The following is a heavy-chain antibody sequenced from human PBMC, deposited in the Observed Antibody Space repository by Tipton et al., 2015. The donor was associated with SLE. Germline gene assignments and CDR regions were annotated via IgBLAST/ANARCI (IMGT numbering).Heavy chain of an antibody. J-gene: IGHJ5*02. CDR3: ARAKRSSTTWGYWFAP. Sequence: TLSLTCTVSGASISSHYWNWIRQPPGKGLEWIGNIYNNGNTNYNPSLKSRVTISVDTSRNQFFLKLSSVTAADTALYYCARAKRSSTTWGYWFAPWGQGPLATASS. V-gene: IGHV4-59*11. CDR1: GASISSHY. CDR2: IYNNGNT. D-gene: IGHD2-2*01.